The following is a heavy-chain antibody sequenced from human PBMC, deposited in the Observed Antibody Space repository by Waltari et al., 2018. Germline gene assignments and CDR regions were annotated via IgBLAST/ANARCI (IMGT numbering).Heavy chain of an antibody. D-gene: IGHD5-12*01. CDR3: ATYIGASVGTAAFDV. CDR2: MSYSGAT. V-gene: IGHV4-39*01. CDR1: GVSITSNRHY. J-gene: IGHJ3*01. Sequence: QLQLQESGPGLVKPSETLSLTCSVSGVSITSNRHYWGWIRQPPGQGLEWIGTMSYSGATYSSTSLQSRVTISRDTSKNQLSLKLGSVTAADTAVYYCATYIGASVGTAAFDVWGQGTMVTVSS.